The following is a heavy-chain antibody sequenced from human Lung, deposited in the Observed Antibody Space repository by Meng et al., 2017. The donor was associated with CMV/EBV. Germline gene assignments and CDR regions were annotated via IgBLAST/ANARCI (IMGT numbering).Heavy chain of an antibody. Sequence: SCAASGFTFSNNWMSWVRQAPGKGLEWVASIKKDGSEEYYVDSVKGRFTISRDNAKNSLYLQMNILRAEDTAVYYCARVGSSSGSYYYWGQGTLVTVS. CDR3: ARVGSSSGSYYY. CDR1: GFTFSNNW. CDR2: IKKDGSEE. D-gene: IGHD3-10*01. J-gene: IGHJ4*02. V-gene: IGHV3-7*01.